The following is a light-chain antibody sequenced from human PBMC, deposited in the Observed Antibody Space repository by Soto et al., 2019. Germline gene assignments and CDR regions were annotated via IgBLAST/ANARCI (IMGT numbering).Light chain of an antibody. CDR1: QSVSSY. Sequence: EIVLTQSPGTLSLSPGERATPSCRASQSVSSYLAWYQQKPGQAPRLLIYDASNRATGIPVRFSGSGSGTDFTLTISSLEPEDFAVYYCQQRSNWPLITFGQGTRLEIK. CDR3: QQRSNWPLIT. V-gene: IGKV3-11*01. CDR2: DAS. J-gene: IGKJ5*01.